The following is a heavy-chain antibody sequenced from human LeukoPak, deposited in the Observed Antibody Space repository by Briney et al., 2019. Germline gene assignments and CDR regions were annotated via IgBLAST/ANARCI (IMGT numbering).Heavy chain of an antibody. CDR3: ARPCYECYYVMDV. CDR1: GFTFSSYA. J-gene: IGHJ6*02. CDR2: ISGSGGST. D-gene: IGHD2-2*01. Sequence: GGSLRLSCATSGFTFSSYAMSWVRQAPGKGLEWVSAISGSGGSTYYADSVKGRFSVSRDNAKNLLYLQMNSLRAEDTAVYYCARPCYECYYVMDVWGQGTTVTVSS. V-gene: IGHV3-23*01.